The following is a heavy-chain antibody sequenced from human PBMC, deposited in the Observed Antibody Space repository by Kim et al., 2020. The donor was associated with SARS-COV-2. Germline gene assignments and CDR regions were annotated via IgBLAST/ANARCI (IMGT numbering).Heavy chain of an antibody. J-gene: IGHJ4*02. CDR2: IFSDGNT. CDR3: AREVVATPSYFDY. V-gene: IGHV3-53*01. CDR1: GFTVNNDG. D-gene: IGHD2-15*01. Sequence: GGSLRLSCAASGFTVNNDGMSWVRQAPGKGLEWVSFIFSDGNTYYADSVKGRFTISRDNSKNMVYLQMNSLRAEDTAMYYCAREVVATPSYFDYWGQGTLVTVSS.